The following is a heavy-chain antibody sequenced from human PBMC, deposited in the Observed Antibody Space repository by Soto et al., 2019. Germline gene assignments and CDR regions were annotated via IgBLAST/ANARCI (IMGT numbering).Heavy chain of an antibody. V-gene: IGHV3-23*01. CDR1: GITISNYP. CDR2: ISGSGDRT. Sequence: LRLSCAASGITISNYPMSWVRQAPGKGLDWVSGISGSGDRTYYADSAKGRFSISKDISKNSLSLQLDSLGVEDTAVYFCVKDDGGYPSTAPHWGQGTLVTVSS. CDR3: VKDDGGYPSTAPH. D-gene: IGHD3-22*01. J-gene: IGHJ4*02.